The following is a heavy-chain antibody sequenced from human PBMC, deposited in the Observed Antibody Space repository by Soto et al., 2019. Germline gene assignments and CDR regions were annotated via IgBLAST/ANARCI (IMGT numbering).Heavy chain of an antibody. CDR2: IYYSGST. CDR1: GGSIRSGGSY. J-gene: IGHJ4*02. D-gene: IGHD3-10*01. Sequence: SEALSLTCTVSGGSIRSGGSYWRWIRQHPGKGLEWIGYIYYSGSTYYNPSLKSRVTISVDTSKNQFSLKLSSVTAADTAVYYCAREAKGSYSFDYWGQGTPVTASS. V-gene: IGHV4-31*02. CDR3: AREAKGSYSFDY.